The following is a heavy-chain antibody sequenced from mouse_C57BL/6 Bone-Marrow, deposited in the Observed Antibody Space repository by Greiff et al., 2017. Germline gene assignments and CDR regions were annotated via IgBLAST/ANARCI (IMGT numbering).Heavy chain of an antibody. Sequence: QVQLKQPGAELVKPGASVKLSCKASGYTFTSYWMHWVKQRPGRGLEWIGRIAPNSGGTKYNEKFKSKATLTVDKPSSTAYMQLSSLTSEDSAVYKCASSIYYDYPYAMDDWGQGTSVTVSS. CDR1: GYTFTSYW. D-gene: IGHD2-4*01. CDR2: IAPNSGGT. J-gene: IGHJ4*01. CDR3: ASSIYYDYPYAMDD. V-gene: IGHV1-72*01.